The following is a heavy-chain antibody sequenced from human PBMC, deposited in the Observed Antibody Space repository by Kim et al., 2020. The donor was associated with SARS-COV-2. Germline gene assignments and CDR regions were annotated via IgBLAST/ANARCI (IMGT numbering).Heavy chain of an antibody. D-gene: IGHD3-16*01. CDR3: ARPYYDYVWGSPRPFDY. CDR2: INPNSGGT. Sequence: ASVKVSCKASGYTFTGYYMHWVRQAPGQGLEWMGWINPNSGGTNYAQKFQGRVTMTRDTSISTAYMELSRLRSDDTAVYYCARPYYDYVWGSPRPFDYWGQGTLVTVSS. J-gene: IGHJ4*02. V-gene: IGHV1-2*02. CDR1: GYTFTGYY.